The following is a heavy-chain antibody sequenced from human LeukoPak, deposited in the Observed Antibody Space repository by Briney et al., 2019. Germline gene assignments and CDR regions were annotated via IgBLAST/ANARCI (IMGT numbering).Heavy chain of an antibody. CDR2: IIPIFGTA. J-gene: IGHJ4*02. CDR3: ARGIYYGSGSYTEDY. D-gene: IGHD3-10*01. Sequence: ASVKVSCKASGGTFSSYAISWVRQAPGQGLEWMGGIIPIFGTANYAQKFQGRVTITADESTSTAYMELSSLRSEDTAVYYCARGIYYGSGSYTEDYWGQGTLVTVSS. CDR1: GGTFSSYA. V-gene: IGHV1-69*13.